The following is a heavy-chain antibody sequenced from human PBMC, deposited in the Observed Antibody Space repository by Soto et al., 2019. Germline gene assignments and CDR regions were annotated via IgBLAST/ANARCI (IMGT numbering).Heavy chain of an antibody. V-gene: IGHV1-2*04. D-gene: IGHD2-2*02. CDR1: GYTFTGYY. CDR2: INPNSGGT. CDR3: ARDAARHCSSTSCFTPKNYYYYYGMDV. Sequence: ASVKVSCKASGYTFTGYYMHWVRQAPGQGLEWIGWINPNSGGTSYAQKFQGWVTMTRDTSISTAYMELSRLRSDDTAVYYCARDAARHCSSTSCFTPKNYYYYYGMDVWGQGTTVTVSS. J-gene: IGHJ6*02.